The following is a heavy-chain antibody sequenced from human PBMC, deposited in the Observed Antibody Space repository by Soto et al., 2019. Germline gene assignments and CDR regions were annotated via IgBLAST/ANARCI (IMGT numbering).Heavy chain of an antibody. D-gene: IGHD2-15*01. J-gene: IGHJ4*02. CDR2: VSGDGTGI. V-gene: IGHV3-74*01. CDR1: GSTFSNYG. CDR3: SRWSEY. Sequence: GGPVRLSCVAAGSTFSNYGMPWVLQAPGKGLVWVSRVSGDGTGITYAESVKGRFTISRDNAKNTLYRQMNSLRPEDTAVYYCSRWSEYWGQRTVVTVSS.